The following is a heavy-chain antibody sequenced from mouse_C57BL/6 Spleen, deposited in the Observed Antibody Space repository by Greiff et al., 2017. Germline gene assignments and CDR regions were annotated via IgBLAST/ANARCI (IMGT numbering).Heavy chain of an antibody. D-gene: IGHD1-2*01. CDR2: IHPNSGST. J-gene: IGHJ4*01. CDR1: GYTFTSYW. Sequence: QVQLQQPGAELVKPGASVKLSCKASGYTFTSYWMHWVKQRPGKGLEWIGMIHPNSGSTNYNDKFKSKATLTVDKSSSIAYMQLSSLTSEDSAVYSGARYDYGWAYCAMGDWGKGTSVTVSS. V-gene: IGHV1-64*01. CDR3: ARYDYGWAYCAMGD.